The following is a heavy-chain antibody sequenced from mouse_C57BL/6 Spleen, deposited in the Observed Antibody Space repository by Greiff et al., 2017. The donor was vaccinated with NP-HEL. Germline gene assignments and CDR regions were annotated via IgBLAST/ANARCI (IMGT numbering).Heavy chain of an antibody. D-gene: IGHD2-3*01. CDR2: ISYDGSN. CDR1: GYSITSGYY. V-gene: IGHV3-6*01. CDR3: ARAYDNYFDY. J-gene: IGHJ2*01. Sequence: DVQLQESGPGLVKPSQSLSLTCSVTGYSITSGYYWNWIRQFPGNKLEWMGYISYDGSNNYNPSLKNRISITRDTSKNQFFLKLNSVTTEDTATYYCARAYDNYFDYWGQGTTLTVSS.